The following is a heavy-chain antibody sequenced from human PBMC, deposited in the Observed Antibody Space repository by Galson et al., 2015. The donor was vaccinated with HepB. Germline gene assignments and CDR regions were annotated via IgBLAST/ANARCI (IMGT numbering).Heavy chain of an antibody. D-gene: IGHD6-13*01. Sequence: SVKVSCKASGYTFTSYAMHWVRQAPGQRLEWMGWINAGNGNTKYSQKFQGRVTMTTDTSTSTAYMELRSLRSDDTAVYYCARGGTTGYSSSRGYGMDVWGQGTTVTVSS. CDR1: GYTFTSYA. CDR3: ARGGTTGYSSSRGYGMDV. V-gene: IGHV1-3*01. J-gene: IGHJ6*02. CDR2: INAGNGNT.